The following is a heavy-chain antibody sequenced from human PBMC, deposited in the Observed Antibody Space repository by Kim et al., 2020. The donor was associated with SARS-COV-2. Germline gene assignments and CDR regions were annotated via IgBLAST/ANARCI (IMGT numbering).Heavy chain of an antibody. CDR2: ISAYNGNT. Sequence: ASVKVSCKASGYTFTSYGISWVRQAPGQGLEWMGWISAYNGNTNYAQKLQGRVTMTTDTSTSTAYMEPRSLRSDDTAVYYCARDKTYYYDSSGSPDAFDIWGQGTMVTVSS. J-gene: IGHJ3*02. CDR1: GYTFTSYG. V-gene: IGHV1-18*01. CDR3: ARDKTYYYDSSGSPDAFDI. D-gene: IGHD3-22*01.